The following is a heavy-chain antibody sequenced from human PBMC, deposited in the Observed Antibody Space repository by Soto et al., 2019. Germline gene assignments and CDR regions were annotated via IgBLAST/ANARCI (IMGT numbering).Heavy chain of an antibody. CDR1: GFTFGYFS. J-gene: IGHJ4*02. CDR3: TREIPYFDS. CDR2: IRSKDYGGTT. Sequence: EVQSVESGGGLAQPGRSLRLSCATSGFTFGYFSISWVRQAPGRGLEWVGFIRSKDYGGTTEYAASVKGRFAISRDDSTGIAYLQMNSLKIEDTAVYYCTREIPYFDSWGQGTLVTVSS. V-gene: IGHV3-49*02.